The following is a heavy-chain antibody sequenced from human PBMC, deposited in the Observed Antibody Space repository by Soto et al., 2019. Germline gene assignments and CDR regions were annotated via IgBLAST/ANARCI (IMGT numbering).Heavy chain of an antibody. V-gene: IGHV2-70*13. CDR2: IERDDDDK. CDR1: GFSLTSPGMC. CDR3: ARSIRGPRRFNGMDV. D-gene: IGHD1-20*01. Sequence: SGPTLVNPTEILTLTCTFSGFSLTSPGMCVSWIRQPPGKALEWLALIERDDDDKYYSTSLKTRLTISKDTRKNQVVLTMANMDPADTGTYHCARSIRGPRRFNGMDVWGQGTTVTVSS. J-gene: IGHJ6*02.